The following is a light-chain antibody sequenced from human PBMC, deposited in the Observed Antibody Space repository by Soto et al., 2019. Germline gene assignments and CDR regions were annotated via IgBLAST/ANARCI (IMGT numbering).Light chain of an antibody. CDR2: GAS. J-gene: IGKJ4*01. V-gene: IGKV3-20*01. CDR3: QQYESSLT. Sequence: EIVLTQSPGTLSLSPGERATLSCRASQSVRSSYLAWYQQKPGQAPRLLIYGASSRATGIPDRFSGSGSGTDFTLTISRLEPEDFGVYYCQQYESSLTFGGGTQVDIK. CDR1: QSVRSSY.